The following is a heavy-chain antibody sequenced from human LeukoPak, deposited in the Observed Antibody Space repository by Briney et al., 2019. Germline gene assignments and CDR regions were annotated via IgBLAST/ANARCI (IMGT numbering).Heavy chain of an antibody. D-gene: IGHD6-13*01. CDR3: ARWTSSSWYRFDY. CDR2: IYTSGST. CDR1: GGSISSNY. J-gene: IGHJ4*02. V-gene: IGHV4-4*07. Sequence: SETLSLTCTVSGGSISSNYWSWIRQPAGKGLELSGRIYTSGSTSYNPSLESRVTMSVDTSKNQFSLNLRSVTAADTAVYYCARWTSSSWYRFDYWGQGTLVTVSS.